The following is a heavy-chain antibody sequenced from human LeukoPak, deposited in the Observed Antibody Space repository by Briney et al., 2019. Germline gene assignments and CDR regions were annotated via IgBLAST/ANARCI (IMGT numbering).Heavy chain of an antibody. CDR3: AKHDYGDLDAFDI. V-gene: IGHV4-59*01. CDR1: GGSISSYY. Sequence: SETLSLTCTVSGGSISSYYWSWIRQPPGKGLEWIGYIYYSGSTNYNPSLKSRVTISVDTSKNQFSLKLSSVTAADTAVYYCAKHDYGDLDAFDIWGQGTMVTISS. D-gene: IGHD4-17*01. CDR2: IYYSGST. J-gene: IGHJ3*02.